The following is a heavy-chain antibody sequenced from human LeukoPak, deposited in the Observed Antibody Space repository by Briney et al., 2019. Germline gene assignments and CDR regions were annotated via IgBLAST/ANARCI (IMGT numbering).Heavy chain of an antibody. CDR3: AAHYGFWSGYYAH. V-gene: IGHV4-59*11. J-gene: IGHJ4*02. Sequence: SETLSLTCTVSGGSISSHYWSWIRQPPGKGLEWIRYIYYSGSTNYNPSLKSRVTISVDTSKNQFSLKLSSVTAADTAVYYWAAHYGFWSGYYAHWGQGTLVTVSS. CDR1: GGSISSHY. CDR2: IYYSGST. D-gene: IGHD3-3*01.